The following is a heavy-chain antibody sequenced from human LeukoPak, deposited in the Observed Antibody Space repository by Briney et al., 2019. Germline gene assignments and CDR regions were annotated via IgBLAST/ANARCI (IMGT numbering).Heavy chain of an antibody. D-gene: IGHD4-23*01. CDR3: AREVGGNSAFDY. Sequence: PSETLSLTCNVSGGSFSSYYWSWIRQPPGKGLEWIGYIYYSGSTNYYPSLKSRVTISIDTSKNQFSLKLSSVTAADTAVYYCAREVGGNSAFDYWGQGTLVTVSS. CDR2: IYYSGST. V-gene: IGHV4-59*01. CDR1: GGSFSSYY. J-gene: IGHJ4*02.